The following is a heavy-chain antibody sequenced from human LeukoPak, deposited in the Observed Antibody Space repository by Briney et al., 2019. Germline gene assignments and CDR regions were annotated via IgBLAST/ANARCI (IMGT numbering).Heavy chain of an antibody. D-gene: IGHD5-12*01. J-gene: IGHJ4*02. CDR1: GYTFTGYY. CDR3: ARVRSGYSGYEALGY. Sequence: ASVKVSCKASGYTFTGYYMHWVRQAPGQGLEWLGWINPNSGGTTYPQNFQGRVTMTRDTSISTVYMDLTSLRSDDTALYYCARVRSGYSGYEALGYWGQGTLVTVSS. CDR2: INPNSGGT. V-gene: IGHV1-2*02.